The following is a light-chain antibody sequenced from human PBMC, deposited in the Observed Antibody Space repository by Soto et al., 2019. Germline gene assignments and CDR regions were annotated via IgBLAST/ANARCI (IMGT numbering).Light chain of an antibody. V-gene: IGKV1-9*01. CDR3: QQLNSYPLT. J-gene: IGKJ4*01. CDR1: RAISRS. Sequence: DIQLTQSPSFLSASVGDKVTITCRASRAISRSLAWYQQNPGKAPKLLIYGASTLQSGVPSRFSGSGSGTEFTLTIGSLQPEDFATYYCQQLNSYPLTFGGGAKVEMK. CDR2: GAS.